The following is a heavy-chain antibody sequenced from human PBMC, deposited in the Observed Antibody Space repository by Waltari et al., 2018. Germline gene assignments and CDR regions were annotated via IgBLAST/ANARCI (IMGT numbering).Heavy chain of an antibody. CDR2: IYPGDSDT. V-gene: IGHV5-51*01. CDR1: GYSFSTYW. Sequence: EVQLVQSGAEVKKPGESLKISCKGSGYSFSTYWIGWVRQVPGKGLEWMGLIYPGDSDTRYSPSFQGQVTISADKSTSTAYLQWSSLRASDTAMYYCAVNPGRQYCSGNRCNVFDYWGQGTLVTVSS. D-gene: IGHD2-15*01. CDR3: AVNPGRQYCSGNRCNVFDY. J-gene: IGHJ4*02.